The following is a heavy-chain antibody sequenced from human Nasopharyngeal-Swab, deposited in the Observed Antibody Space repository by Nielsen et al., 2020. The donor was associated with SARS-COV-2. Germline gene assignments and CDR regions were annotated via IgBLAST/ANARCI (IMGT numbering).Heavy chain of an antibody. V-gene: IGHV1-18*01. CDR3: ARVAPLAGSSGYYYYGMDV. J-gene: IGHJ6*02. D-gene: IGHD3-22*01. CDR2: ISAYNGNT. Sequence: WVRQAPGQGLEWMGWISAYNGNTNYAQKLQGRVTMTTDTSTSTAHMELRSLRSDDTAVYYCARVAPLAGSSGYYYYGMDVWGQGTTVTVSS.